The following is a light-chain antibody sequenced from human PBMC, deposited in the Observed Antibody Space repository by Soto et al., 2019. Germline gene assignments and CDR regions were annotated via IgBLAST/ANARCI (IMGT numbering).Light chain of an antibody. CDR3: SSYTSSNTYV. CDR1: SSDVGSYNY. J-gene: IGLJ1*01. Sequence: QSVLTQPASVSGSPGQSITISCTGTSSDVGSYNYVSWYQHHPGKVPQLMIYDVSNRPSGVSNRFSGSKSGNTASLTISGLQAEDEADYYCSSYTSSNTYVFGTWTKVTVL. V-gene: IGLV2-14*03. CDR2: DVS.